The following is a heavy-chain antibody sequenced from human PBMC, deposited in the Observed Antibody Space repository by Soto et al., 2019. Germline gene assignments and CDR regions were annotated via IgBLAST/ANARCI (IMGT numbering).Heavy chain of an antibody. CDR3: ARISLGVLTDDYGDQDAFDI. CDR2: ISAYNGNT. Sequence: GASVKVSCKASGYTLTSYGISWVRQAPGQGPEWMGWISAYNGNTNYAQKLQGRVTMTTDTSTSTAYMELRSLRSDDTAVYYCARISLGVLTDDYGDQDAFDIWGQGTMVTVSS. D-gene: IGHD4-17*01. CDR1: GYTLTSYG. V-gene: IGHV1-18*01. J-gene: IGHJ3*02.